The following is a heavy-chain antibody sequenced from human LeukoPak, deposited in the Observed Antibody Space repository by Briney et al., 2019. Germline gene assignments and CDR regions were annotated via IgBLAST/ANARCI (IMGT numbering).Heavy chain of an antibody. Sequence: GASVKVSCKASGYTFTGYYIHWVRQAPGQGLEWMGWIIPIFGSANYAQKFQDRVTITADKSTITAYMELSSLRSEDTAVYYCARDLGYYDSSGDDAFDIWGQGTMVTVSS. V-gene: IGHV1-69*06. CDR2: IIPIFGSA. J-gene: IGHJ3*02. CDR1: GYTFTGYY. D-gene: IGHD3-22*01. CDR3: ARDLGYYDSSGDDAFDI.